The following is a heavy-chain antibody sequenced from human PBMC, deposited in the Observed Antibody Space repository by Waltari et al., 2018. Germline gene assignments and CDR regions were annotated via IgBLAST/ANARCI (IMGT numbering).Heavy chain of an antibody. CDR3: ARSDYTDF. J-gene: IGHJ4*02. CDR1: GITISGFW. V-gene: IGHV3-74*01. CDR2: IKYDGSSA. Sequence: EVQLVESGGGLVQPGGSLRLSCVASGITISGFWMHWVRQAPGKGLVWVSRIKYDGSSATYADSVKGRFTVSRDNARNTLYLQMNSLRAEDTAIYYCARSDYTDFWGQGTQVIVSS.